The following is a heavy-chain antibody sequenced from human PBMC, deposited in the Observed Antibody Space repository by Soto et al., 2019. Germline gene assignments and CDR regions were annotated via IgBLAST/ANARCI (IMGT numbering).Heavy chain of an antibody. CDR3: ARGVSVTLAVQGGAPDKNYFDS. CDR1: GASFSGFY. CDR2: IDHSGIT. J-gene: IGHJ4*02. Sequence: SETLSLTCAVSGASFSGFYWSWIRQSPGKGLEWIGEIDHSGITNHNTALKSRATMSVDTSKNQFSLKLRSVTAADTAVYYCARGVSVTLAVQGGAPDKNYFDSWSQGTLVTVSS. D-gene: IGHD2-8*02. V-gene: IGHV4-34*04.